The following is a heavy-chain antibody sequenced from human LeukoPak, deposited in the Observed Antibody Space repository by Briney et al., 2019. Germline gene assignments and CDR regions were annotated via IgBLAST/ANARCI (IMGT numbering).Heavy chain of an antibody. Sequence: SETLSLTCAVSGYSISSGYYWGWIRQPPGKGLEWTGSIYHSGSTYYNPSLKSRVTISVDTSKNQFSLKLSSVTAADTAVYYCARLSQWGPYYFDYWGQGTLVTVSS. V-gene: IGHV4-38-2*01. D-gene: IGHD1-26*01. CDR3: ARLSQWGPYYFDY. J-gene: IGHJ4*02. CDR1: GYSISSGYY. CDR2: IYHSGST.